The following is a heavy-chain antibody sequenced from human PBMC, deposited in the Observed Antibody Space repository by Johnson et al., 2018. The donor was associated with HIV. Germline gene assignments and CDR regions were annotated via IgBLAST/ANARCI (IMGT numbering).Heavy chain of an antibody. J-gene: IGHJ3*02. V-gene: IGHV3-20*04. CDR3: VKDDYYGSGSYFAFDI. CDR2: ITWNGGTT. CDR1: GFMFKDYG. Sequence: VQLVESGGGLVKPGGSLRLSCAASGFMFKDYGVSWVRLAPGKGLEWVSDITWNGGTTGYADSVKGRFTISRDNSKNTLYLQMNSLRAEDTAVYYCVKDDYYGSGSYFAFDIWGQGTMVTVSS. D-gene: IGHD3-10*01.